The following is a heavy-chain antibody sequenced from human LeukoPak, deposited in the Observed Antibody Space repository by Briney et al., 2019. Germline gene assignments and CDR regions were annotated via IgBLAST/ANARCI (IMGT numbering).Heavy chain of an antibody. J-gene: IGHJ4*02. CDR1: GFTFSSYG. Sequence: PGGSLRLSCAASGFTFSSYGMHWVRQAPGKGLEWVAVISYDGSNEYYADSVKGRFTISRDNSENTLYLQMSSLRAEDTAVYYCARAQGRGYYDFWSGYSRGLSFDYWGQGTLVTVSS. CDR3: ARAQGRGYYDFWSGYSRGLSFDY. CDR2: ISYDGSNE. V-gene: IGHV3-30*03. D-gene: IGHD3-3*01.